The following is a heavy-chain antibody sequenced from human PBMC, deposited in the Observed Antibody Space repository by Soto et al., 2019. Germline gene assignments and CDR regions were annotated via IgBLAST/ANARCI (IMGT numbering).Heavy chain of an antibody. CDR1: GGTFSSYA. D-gene: IGHD3-9*01. J-gene: IGHJ6*02. CDR2: IIHIFGTA. V-gene: IGHV1-69*06. CDR3: AREQFLTGHLGYYGMDV. Sequence: ASVKVSCKASGGTFSSYAISWVRQAHGQGLEWMGGIIHIFGTANYAQKFQGRVTITADKSTSTAYMELSSLRSEDTAVYYCAREQFLTGHLGYYGMDVWGQGTTVTVSS.